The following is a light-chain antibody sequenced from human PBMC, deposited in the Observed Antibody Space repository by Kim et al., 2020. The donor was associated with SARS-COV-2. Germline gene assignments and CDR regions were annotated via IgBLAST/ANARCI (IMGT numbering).Light chain of an antibody. CDR3: QQFNDYPLT. J-gene: IGKJ4*01. CDR1: QDITND. V-gene: IGKV1-9*01. CDR2: AAS. Sequence: ESVGDRVTITCRASQDITNDVAWYQQKPGQAPKVLIFAASTLHSGVPSRFSGDGSGTDFTLTISSLQPEDFATYYCQQFNDYPLTFGGGTKVDIK.